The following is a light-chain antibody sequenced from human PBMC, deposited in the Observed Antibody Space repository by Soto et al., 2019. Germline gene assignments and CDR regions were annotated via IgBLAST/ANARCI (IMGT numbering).Light chain of an antibody. CDR3: ATWDDTLRGYV. CDR2: RNN. V-gene: IGLV1-47*01. J-gene: IGLJ1*01. CDR1: TSNIGNHY. Sequence: QSVLTQPPSASGTPGQMVSISCSGSTSNIGNHYVFWYQHLPGTAPKLLIFRNNQRPSGVPDRFSGSGSGTSASLAISGLRSEDEDDYYCATWDDTLRGYVFGTGTKVTVL.